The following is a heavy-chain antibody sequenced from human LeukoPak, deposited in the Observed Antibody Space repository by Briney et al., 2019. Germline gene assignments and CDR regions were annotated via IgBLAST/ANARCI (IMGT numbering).Heavy chain of an antibody. V-gene: IGHV3-33*01. J-gene: IGHJ4*02. Sequence: GGSLRLSCAASGFTFSGHGLHWVRQAPGKGLEWVAVVWYDGNEKYYGDSVKGLFTISRDTSKNTLYLVMNSLRADDTAVYYCAREYDWLIRDWGQGALVTVAS. CDR2: VWYDGNEK. CDR3: AREYDWLIRD. D-gene: IGHD3-3*01. CDR1: GFTFSGHG.